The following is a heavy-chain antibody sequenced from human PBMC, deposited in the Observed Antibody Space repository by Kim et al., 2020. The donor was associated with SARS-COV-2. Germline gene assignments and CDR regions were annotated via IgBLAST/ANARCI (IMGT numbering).Heavy chain of an antibody. J-gene: IGHJ1*01. CDR3: AAGAPGH. V-gene: IGHV4-34*01. Sequence: HGGSTGYNPSLKRRVSMSVDTSKNQFSLRLTAVTAADTAVYYCAAGAPGHWGQGTLVTVSS. CDR2: HGGST.